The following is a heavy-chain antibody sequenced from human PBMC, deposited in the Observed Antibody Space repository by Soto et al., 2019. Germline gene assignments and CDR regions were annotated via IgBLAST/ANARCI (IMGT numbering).Heavy chain of an antibody. J-gene: IGHJ4*02. Sequence: QVQLVQSGAEVKKPGSSVKVSCKASGGTFSSYTISWVRQAPGQGLEWMGRIIPILGIANYAQKFQGRVKITADKSTSTAYMELSSLRSADTAVYYCERDLATVNTVPCAYWGQGTLVTVSS. CDR2: IIPILGIA. D-gene: IGHD4-17*01. V-gene: IGHV1-69*08. CDR1: GGTFSSYT. CDR3: ERDLATVNTVPCAY.